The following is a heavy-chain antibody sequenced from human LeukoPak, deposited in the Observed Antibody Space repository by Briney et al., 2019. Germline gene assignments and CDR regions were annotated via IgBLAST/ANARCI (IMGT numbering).Heavy chain of an antibody. CDR3: AKNDGYDFWYFDF. V-gene: IGHV3-11*01. CDR2: ISSSGSTI. J-gene: IGHJ4*02. Sequence: GGSLRLSCAASGFTFSDYYMSWIRQAPGKGLEWVSYISSSGSTIYYADSVKGRFIISRDSSKNTLFLQMNSLRAEDTAEYYCAKNDGYDFWYFDFWGRGTLVTVSS. CDR1: GFTFSDYY. D-gene: IGHD3/OR15-3a*01.